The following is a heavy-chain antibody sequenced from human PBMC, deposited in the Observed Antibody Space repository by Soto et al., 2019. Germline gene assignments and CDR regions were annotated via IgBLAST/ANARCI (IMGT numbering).Heavy chain of an antibody. CDR3: ARSGGLYYYDSSGYYLAY. J-gene: IGHJ4*02. Sequence: QVQLVQSGAEVKKPGASVKVSCKASGYTFTSYGISWVRQAPGQGLEWMGWISAYNGNTNYAQKLQGRVTMTTGTSTSTAYMELRSLRSDDTAVYYCARSGGLYYYDSSGYYLAYWGQGTLVTVSS. D-gene: IGHD3-22*01. CDR1: GYTFTSYG. CDR2: ISAYNGNT. V-gene: IGHV1-18*04.